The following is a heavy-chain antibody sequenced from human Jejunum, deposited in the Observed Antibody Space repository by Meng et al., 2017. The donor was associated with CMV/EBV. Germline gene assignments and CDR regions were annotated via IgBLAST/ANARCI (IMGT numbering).Heavy chain of an antibody. CDR1: GYTFTGYY. CDR3: ETSSSGFDFWTDY. Sequence: CKASGYTFTGYYMHWGRQAPGQGPEWMGWINPNSGDTNYQQQFQGRVTMTRETYISTAYMELSSLRSDDTAVYYCETSSSGFDFWTDYWGQGTLVTVSS. D-gene: IGHD5-12*01. CDR2: INPNSGDT. J-gene: IGHJ4*02. V-gene: IGHV1-2*02.